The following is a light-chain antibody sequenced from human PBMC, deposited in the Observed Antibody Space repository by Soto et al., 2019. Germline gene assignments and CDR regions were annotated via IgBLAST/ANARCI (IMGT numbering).Light chain of an antibody. J-gene: IGKJ5*01. CDR1: QRISSN. CDR2: GAS. V-gene: IGKV3-15*01. Sequence: DIVMPQSPATLSVSPGERATLYCKASQRISSNLAWYQQKPGQPPRLLIYGASTRATGIPARFSGSGSGTEFTLTISGLQSEDFALYYCQQYNIWPPYTLGQGTRLEIK. CDR3: QQYNIWPPYT.